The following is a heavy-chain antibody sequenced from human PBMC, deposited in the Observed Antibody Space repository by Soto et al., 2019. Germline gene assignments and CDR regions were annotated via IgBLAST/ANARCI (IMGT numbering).Heavy chain of an antibody. CDR3: VGTGTTDDY. CDR2: IYSSGGS. D-gene: IGHD1-1*01. CDR1: VAPVSSVAYY. Sequence: QVQLQESGQGLVKPSQTLSLTCTDSVAPVSSVAYYWICIRQPPGKGLEWIGYIYSSGGSYYNPSLKGRLTISIDTSKNQFSLKLNSVTVADTAIYYCVGTGTTDDYWGRGTLVTVSS. J-gene: IGHJ4*02. V-gene: IGHV4-30-4*01.